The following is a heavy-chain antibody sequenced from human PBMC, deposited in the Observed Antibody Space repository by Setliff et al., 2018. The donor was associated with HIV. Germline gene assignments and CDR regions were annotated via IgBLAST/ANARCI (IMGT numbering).Heavy chain of an antibody. CDR2: INPNSGDT. D-gene: IGHD3-9*01. J-gene: IGHJ4*02. Sequence: GASVKVSCKASGYTFINYGISWVRQAPGQGLEWMGWINPNSGDTDYAQKFQDRVTMTRDTSISTAYMELSRLKSDDTAVYYCARGSLLGYFDWLFPDWGQGTLVTVSS. CDR3: ARGSLLGYFDWLFPD. CDR1: GYTFINYG. V-gene: IGHV1-2*02.